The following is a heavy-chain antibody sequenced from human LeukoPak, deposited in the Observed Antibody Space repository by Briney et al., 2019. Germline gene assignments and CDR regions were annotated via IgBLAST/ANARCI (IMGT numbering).Heavy chain of an antibody. J-gene: IGHJ4*02. Sequence: PSETLSLTCTVSGGSISSYFLTWIRQPAGQGLEWIGRIYTSGSTNYNPSLKSRVTMLVDTSKNQFSLKLSSVTAADTAVYYCARAGDSSGYEYYFDYWGQGTLVTVSS. CDR1: GGSISSYF. D-gene: IGHD3-22*01. V-gene: IGHV4-4*07. CDR3: ARAGDSSGYEYYFDY. CDR2: IYTSGST.